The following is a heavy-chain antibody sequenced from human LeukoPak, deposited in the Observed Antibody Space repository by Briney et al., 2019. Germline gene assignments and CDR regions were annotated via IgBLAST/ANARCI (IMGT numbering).Heavy chain of an antibody. D-gene: IGHD3-16*01. CDR1: SGSISSSSFY. J-gene: IGHJ6*03. CDR2: IYYSGNT. Sequence: SETLSLTCTVSSGSISSSSFYWAWIRQPPGKGLEWIGTIYYSGNTYYNPSLKSRLTISVDTSKNQFSLKLSSVTAADTAVYYCARETSQKGAHYMDVWGKGTTVTISS. CDR3: ARETSQKGAHYMDV. V-gene: IGHV4-39*02.